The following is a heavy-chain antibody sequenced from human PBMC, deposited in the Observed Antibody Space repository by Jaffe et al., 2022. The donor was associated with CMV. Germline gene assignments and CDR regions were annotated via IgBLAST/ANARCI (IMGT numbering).Heavy chain of an antibody. CDR1: GYRFNNYW. Sequence: EVQLVQSGAEVKKPGESLKISCKASGYRFNNYWIAWVRQMPGKGLEWMGIIYPGDSDARYSPSFQGRVTMSVDKSTTTAYLQWRSLKASDTATYYCARQPMGVDYYYYMDVWGKGTTVTVSS. V-gene: IGHV5-51*01. CDR3: ARQPMGVDYYYYMDV. J-gene: IGHJ6*03. CDR2: IYPGDSDA. D-gene: IGHD1-26*01.